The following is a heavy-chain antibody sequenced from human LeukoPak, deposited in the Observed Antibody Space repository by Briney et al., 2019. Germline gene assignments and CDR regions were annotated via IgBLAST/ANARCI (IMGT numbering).Heavy chain of an antibody. J-gene: IGHJ4*02. V-gene: IGHV3-21*01. CDR1: GFTFSSYS. CDR3: AIGYGDYSIDY. Sequence: GGSLRLSCAASGFTFSSYSMNWVRQAPGKGLEWVSSISSSSSYIYYADSVEGRFTISRDNAKNSLYLQMNSLRAEDTAVYYCAIGYGDYSIDYWGQGTLVTVSS. D-gene: IGHD4-17*01. CDR2: ISSSSSYI.